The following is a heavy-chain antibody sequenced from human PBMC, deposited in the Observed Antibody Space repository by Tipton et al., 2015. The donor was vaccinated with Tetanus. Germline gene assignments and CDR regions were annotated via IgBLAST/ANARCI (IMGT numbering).Heavy chain of an antibody. V-gene: IGHV3-30*18. D-gene: IGHD3/OR15-3a*01. Sequence: SLRLSCAASGITFNRYAMHWVRQAPGKGLEWVAAISYDGNKKHNADSVKGRFTISRDNSENTLSLQMNSLRPEDTAVYYCAKEFQRARTRFFDSGGQGTQVTASS. CDR3: AKEFQRARTRFFDS. CDR2: ISYDGNKK. CDR1: GITFNRYA. J-gene: IGHJ4*02.